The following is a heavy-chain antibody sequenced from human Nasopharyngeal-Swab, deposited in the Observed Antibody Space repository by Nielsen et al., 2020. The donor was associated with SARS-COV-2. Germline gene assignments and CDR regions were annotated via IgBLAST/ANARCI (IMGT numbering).Heavy chain of an antibody. J-gene: IGHJ4*02. CDR3: ATIYDSRGYYTDY. CDR2: INHSGST. D-gene: IGHD3-22*01. V-gene: IGHV4-39*07. CDR1: GDSISSTNYY. Sequence: SETLSLTCSVSGDSISSTNYYWGWIRQPPGKGLEWIGEINHSGSTNYNPSLKSRVTISVDTSKNQFSLKLSSVTAADTAVYYCATIYDSRGYYTDYWGQGTLVTVSS.